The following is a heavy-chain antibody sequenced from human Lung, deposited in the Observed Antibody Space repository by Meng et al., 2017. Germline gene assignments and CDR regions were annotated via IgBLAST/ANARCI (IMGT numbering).Heavy chain of an antibody. CDR1: GYHFPDDY. CDR3: ARDEDISAAGKLFGDY. J-gene: IGHJ4*02. CDR2: INPKSGDT. V-gene: IGHV1-2*06. Sequence: QVPLAQSGANVKYPGASVNASCKPSGYHFPDDYIHWGRRAPGQGLEWMGRINPKSGDTHYAQKFQARVTMTGDTSISTAYMELSGLRSDDTAMYYCARDEDISAAGKLFGDYWGQGTLVTVSS. D-gene: IGHD6-25*01.